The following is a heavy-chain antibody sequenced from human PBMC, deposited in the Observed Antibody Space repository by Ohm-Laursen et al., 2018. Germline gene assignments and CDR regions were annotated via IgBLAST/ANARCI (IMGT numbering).Heavy chain of an antibody. CDR2: INPASGGT. Sequence: ASVKVSCKASGYSFTVYYMHWVRQAPGQGPEWMGWINPASGGTKYAQKFQGRVTMTRDTSISTAYMEVGRLRSDDTAVYYCARVQSLGRSAAAGIGYWGQGTLVTVSS. CDR3: ARVQSLGRSAAAGIGY. J-gene: IGHJ4*02. D-gene: IGHD6-13*01. V-gene: IGHV1-2*02. CDR1: GYSFTVYY.